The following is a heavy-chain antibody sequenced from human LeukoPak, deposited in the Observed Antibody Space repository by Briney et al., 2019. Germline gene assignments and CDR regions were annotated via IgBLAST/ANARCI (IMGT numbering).Heavy chain of an antibody. J-gene: IGHJ4*01. V-gene: IGHV4-59*01. CDR3: ARGRQWLFYFDY. Sequence: SETLSLTCTVSGGSISSYYWSWIRQPPGKGLEWIGYIYYSGSTNYNPSLKSRVTISVDTSKNQFSLKLSSVTAADTAVYYCARGRQWLFYFDYWGQEPWSPSPQ. D-gene: IGHD6-19*01. CDR2: IYYSGST. CDR1: GGSISSYY.